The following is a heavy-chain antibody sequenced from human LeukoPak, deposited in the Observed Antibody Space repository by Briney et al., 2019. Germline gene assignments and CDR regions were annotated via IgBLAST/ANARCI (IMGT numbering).Heavy chain of an antibody. CDR1: GGSISSSSYY. CDR3: ARGYSYGWYFDL. D-gene: IGHD5-18*01. J-gene: IGHJ2*01. CDR2: IYYSGST. V-gene: IGHV4-39*07. Sequence: SETLSLTRTVSGGSISSSSYYWGWIRQPPGKGLEWIGSIYYSGSTYYNPSLKSRVTISVDTSKNQFSLKLSSVTAADTAMYYCARGYSYGWYFDLWGRGTLVTVSS.